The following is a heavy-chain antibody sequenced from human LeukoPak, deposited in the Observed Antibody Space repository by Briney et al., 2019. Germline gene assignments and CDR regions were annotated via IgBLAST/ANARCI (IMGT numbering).Heavy chain of an antibody. CDR2: ISYDGSNK. CDR1: GFTFSSYG. Sequence: PGRSLRLSCAASGFTFSSYGMHWVRQAPGKGLEWVAVISYDGSNKYCADSVKGRFTISRDNSKNTLYLQMNSLRAEDTAVYYCAKPSLREQQLIYGMDVWGQGTTVTVSS. CDR3: AKPSLREQQLIYGMDV. V-gene: IGHV3-30*18. D-gene: IGHD6-13*01. J-gene: IGHJ6*02.